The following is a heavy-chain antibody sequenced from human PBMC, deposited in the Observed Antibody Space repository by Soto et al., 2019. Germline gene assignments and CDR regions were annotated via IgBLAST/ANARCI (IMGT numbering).Heavy chain of an antibody. CDR3: ARAPRAYGDYGTYYYGMDV. CDR2: ISYDGSNK. J-gene: IGHJ6*02. CDR1: GFTFSSYA. Sequence: QVQLVESGGGVVQPGRSLRLSCAASGFTFSSYAMHWVRQAPGKGLEWVAVISYDGSNKYYADSVKGRFTISRDNSKNTLYLQMNSLRAEDTAVYYCARAPRAYGDYGTYYYGMDVWGQGTTVTVSS. D-gene: IGHD4-17*01. V-gene: IGHV3-30-3*01.